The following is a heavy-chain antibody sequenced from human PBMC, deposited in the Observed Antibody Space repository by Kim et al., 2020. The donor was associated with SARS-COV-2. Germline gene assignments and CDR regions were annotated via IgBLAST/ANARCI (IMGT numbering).Heavy chain of an antibody. CDR3: ARVSLDWFDP. CDR2: IYHSGST. J-gene: IGHJ5*02. Sequence: SETLSLTCTVSGYSISSGYYWGWIRQPPGKGLEWIGSIYHSGSTYYNPSLKSRVTISVDTSKNQFSLKLSSVTAADTAVYYCARVSLDWFDPWGQGTLVTVSS. V-gene: IGHV4-38-2*02. CDR1: GYSISSGYY.